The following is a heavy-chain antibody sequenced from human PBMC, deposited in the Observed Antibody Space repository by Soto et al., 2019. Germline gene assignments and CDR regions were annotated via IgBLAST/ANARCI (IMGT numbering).Heavy chain of an antibody. V-gene: IGHV4-4*07. CDR3: ARCGVGAPYFHY. CDR1: GGSISTYY. D-gene: IGHD1-26*01. Sequence: QVQLQESGPGLVKPSETLSLTCTVSGGSISTYYWSWIRQPAGKGLEWIGRIYTSGSTNSNPSLKSRVTMSVDTSRNQFSLRLSSVTAADTAVYYCARCGVGAPYFHYWGQGTLVTVSS. J-gene: IGHJ4*02. CDR2: IYTSGST.